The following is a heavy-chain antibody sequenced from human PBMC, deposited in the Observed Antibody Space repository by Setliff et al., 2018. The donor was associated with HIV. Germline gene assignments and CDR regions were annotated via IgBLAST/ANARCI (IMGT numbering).Heavy chain of an antibody. CDR3: ALTPYSSSSLSY. CDR1: GFTFSDYP. V-gene: IGHV3-48*01. D-gene: IGHD6-6*01. Sequence: PGGSLRLSCAASGFTFSDYPMNWVRQAPGKGLEWVSHIYPDSNNIDYTDSVKGRFTISRDNAKNSLYLHMNNLRAEDTAVYYCALTPYSSSSLSYWGQGNLVTVSS. J-gene: IGHJ4*02. CDR2: IYPDSNNI.